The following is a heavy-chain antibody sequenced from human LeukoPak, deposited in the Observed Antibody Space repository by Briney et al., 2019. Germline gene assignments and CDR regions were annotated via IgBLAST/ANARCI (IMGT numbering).Heavy chain of an antibody. CDR2: TNHSGST. J-gene: IGHJ4*02. V-gene: IGHV4-34*01. Sequence: PSETLSLTCAVYGGSFSGYYWSWIRQPPGKGLEWIGETNHSGSTNYNPSLKSRVTISVDTSKNQFSLKLSSVTAADTAVYYCARGGDYVWGSYRYFDYWGQGTLVTVSS. CDR1: GGSFSGYY. CDR3: ARGGDYVWGSYRYFDY. D-gene: IGHD3-16*02.